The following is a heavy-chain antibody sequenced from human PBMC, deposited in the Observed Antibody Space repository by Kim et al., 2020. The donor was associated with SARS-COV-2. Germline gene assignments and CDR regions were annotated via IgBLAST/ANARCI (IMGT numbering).Heavy chain of an antibody. Sequence: GGSLRLSCAASGFTFSSYGMHWVRQAPGKGLEWVAVIWYDGSNKYYADSVKGRFTISRDNSKNTLYLQMNSLRAEDTAVYYCARARSPDNYYDSREETGFDYWGQGTLVTVSS. CDR3: ARARSPDNYYDSREETGFDY. D-gene: IGHD3-22*01. CDR2: IWYDGSNK. V-gene: IGHV3-33*08. CDR1: GFTFSSYG. J-gene: IGHJ4*02.